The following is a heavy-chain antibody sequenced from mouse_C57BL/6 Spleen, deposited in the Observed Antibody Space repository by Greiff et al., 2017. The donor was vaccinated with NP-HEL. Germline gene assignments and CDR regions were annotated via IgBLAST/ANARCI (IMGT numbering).Heavy chain of an antibody. CDR2: IYPGDGDT. CDR1: GYAFSSSW. Sequence: QVQLQQSGPELVKPGASVKISCKASGYAFSSSWMNWVKQRPGQGLEWIGRIYPGDGDTNYNGKFKGKATLTADKSSSTAYMQLSSLTSEDSAVYFCAREERSGTDYAMDDWGQGTSVTVSS. CDR3: AREERSGTDYAMDD. J-gene: IGHJ4*01. V-gene: IGHV1-82*01. D-gene: IGHD4-1*01.